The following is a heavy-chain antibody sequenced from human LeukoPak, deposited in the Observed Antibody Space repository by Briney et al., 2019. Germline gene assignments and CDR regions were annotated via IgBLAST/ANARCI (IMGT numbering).Heavy chain of an antibody. D-gene: IGHD3-10*01. CDR3: AVRGVPGPIDY. J-gene: IGHJ4*02. Sequence: GGSLRLSCAASGFTFSSYAMTWVRQAPGKGLEWVSTISGSGSSTYYADSVKGRFTISRDSSKNTLYLQMNSLRAEDTAVYYCAVRGVPGPIDYWGQGTLVTVSS. V-gene: IGHV3-23*01. CDR1: GFTFSSYA. CDR2: ISGSGSST.